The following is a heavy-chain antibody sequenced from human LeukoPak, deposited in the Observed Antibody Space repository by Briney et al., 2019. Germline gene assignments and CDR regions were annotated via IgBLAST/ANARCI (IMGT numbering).Heavy chain of an antibody. V-gene: IGHV3-53*01. CDR2: IYRDGST. J-gene: IGHJ3*01. D-gene: IGHD5-18*01. Sequence: GGSLRLSCAASGFIVSSDYMSWVRQAPGKGLEWVSVIYRDGSTFYADSVKGRFTISRDNAKNSLYLQMNSLKTEDTAVYYCTTLRPWIQPRWGQGTLVTVSS. CDR1: GFIVSSDY. CDR3: TTLRPWIQPR.